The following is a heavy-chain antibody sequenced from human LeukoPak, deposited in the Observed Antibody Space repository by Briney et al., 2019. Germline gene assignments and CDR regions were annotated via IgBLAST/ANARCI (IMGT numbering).Heavy chain of an antibody. V-gene: IGHV1-2*02. CDR3: ARGAGIVVVTAQQSWFDP. CDR1: GYTFTGYY. CDR2: ISPNSGGT. D-gene: IGHD2-21*02. Sequence: ASVKVSCKASGYTFTGYYMHWVRQAPGQGLEWMGWISPNSGGTNYAQKFQGRVTMTRDTSISTAYMELSRLRSDDTAVYYCARGAGIVVVTAQQSWFDPWGQGTLVTVSS. J-gene: IGHJ5*02.